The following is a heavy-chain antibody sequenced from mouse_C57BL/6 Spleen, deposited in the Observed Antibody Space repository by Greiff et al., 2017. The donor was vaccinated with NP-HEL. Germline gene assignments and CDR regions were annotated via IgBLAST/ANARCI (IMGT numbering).Heavy chain of an antibody. CDR2: INPSTGGT. Sequence: SGPELVKPGASVKISCKASGYSFTGYYMNWVKQSPEKSLEWIGEINPSTGGTTYNQKFKAKATLTVDKSSSTAYMQLKSLTSEDSAVYYCARARFAYWGQGTLVTVSA. V-gene: IGHV1-42*01. J-gene: IGHJ3*01. CDR3: ARARFAY. CDR1: GYSFTGYY.